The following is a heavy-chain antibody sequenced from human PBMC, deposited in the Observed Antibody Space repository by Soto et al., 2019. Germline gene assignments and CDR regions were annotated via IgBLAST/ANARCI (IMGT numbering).Heavy chain of an antibody. CDR1: GGSFSGYY. CDR2: INHSGST. J-gene: IGHJ4*02. V-gene: IGHV4-34*01. CDR3: AREGGSSTKGPFDY. Sequence: QVQLQKWGAGLLKPSETLSLTCAVYGGSFSGYYWSWIRQPPGKGLEWIGEINHSGSTNYNPSLKSRVTISVDTSKNQFSLKLSSVTAADTAVYYCAREGGSSTKGPFDYWGQGTLVTVSS. D-gene: IGHD1-26*01.